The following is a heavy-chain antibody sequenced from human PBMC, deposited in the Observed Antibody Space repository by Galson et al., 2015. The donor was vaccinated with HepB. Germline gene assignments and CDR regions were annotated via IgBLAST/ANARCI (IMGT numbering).Heavy chain of an antibody. CDR3: ARGPVDN. J-gene: IGHJ4*02. V-gene: IGHV3-23*01. CDR1: GFTFSIYG. CDR2: ICDSGGNT. Sequence: SLRLSCAASGFTFSIYGMRWVRQTPGTGLEWVTTICDSGGNTYYADSVKGRSTISRDNSKDTLYLQMDSLRAEDTAVYYCARGPVDNWGQGTLVTVSS.